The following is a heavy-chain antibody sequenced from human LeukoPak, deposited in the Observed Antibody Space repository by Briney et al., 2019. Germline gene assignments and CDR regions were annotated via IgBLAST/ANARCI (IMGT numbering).Heavy chain of an antibody. CDR3: AKPRSLNMVGGAVDY. CDR2: IRYDGSNT. D-gene: IGHD2-15*01. Sequence: SGGSLRLSCAASGFTLSSYGIHWVRQAPGKGLEWVAFIRYDGSNTYYADSVKGRFTFSRDNSMNTLYLQMNSLRAEDTAVYHCAKPRSLNMVGGAVDYWGQGTLVTVSS. CDR1: GFTLSSYG. V-gene: IGHV3-30*02. J-gene: IGHJ4*02.